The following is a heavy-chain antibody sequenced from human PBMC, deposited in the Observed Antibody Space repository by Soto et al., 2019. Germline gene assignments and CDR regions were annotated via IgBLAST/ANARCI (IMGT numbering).Heavy chain of an antibody. J-gene: IGHJ4*02. Sequence: QVQLVQSGAEVKKPGASVKVSCKSSGYTFTSYGISSVRQAPGQGLEWMGWISAYNGNTKYAQKLQGRVTMTTDTSTSTVYMELRSLRSDDTAVYYCARDQSYGGAFDYWGQGTLVTVSS. V-gene: IGHV1-18*01. CDR2: ISAYNGNT. CDR3: ARDQSYGGAFDY. CDR1: GYTFTSYG. D-gene: IGHD2-21*01.